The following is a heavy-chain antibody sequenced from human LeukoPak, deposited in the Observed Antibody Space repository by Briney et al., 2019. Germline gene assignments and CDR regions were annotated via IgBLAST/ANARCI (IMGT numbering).Heavy chain of an antibody. CDR2: INPSGGST. CDR1: GYTFTSYY. CDR3: ARVEPDDSSGYYEGYFDY. V-gene: IGHV1-46*01. Sequence: ASVKVSCKASGYTFTSYYMHWVRQAPGQGLEWMGIINPSGGSTSYAQKFQGRVTMTRDTSISTAYMELSRLRSDDTALYHCARVEPDDSSGYYEGYFDYWGQGTLVTVSS. D-gene: IGHD3-22*01. J-gene: IGHJ4*02.